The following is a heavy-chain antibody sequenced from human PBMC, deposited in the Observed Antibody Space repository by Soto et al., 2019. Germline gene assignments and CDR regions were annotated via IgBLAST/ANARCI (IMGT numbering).Heavy chain of an antibody. J-gene: IGHJ4*02. CDR3: ARDSYCGGDYYGFAY. CDR2: ISSSSSTI. V-gene: IGHV3-48*02. CDR1: GFTFSSYS. D-gene: IGHD2-21*01. Sequence: EVQLVESGGGLVQPGGSLRPSCAASGFTFSSYSMNWVRQAPGKGLEWVSYISSSSSTIYYADSVKGRFTSSRDNAKNSLYLQMNTLTDEDTALYYCARDSYCGGDYYGFAYWGQGTLVTVSS.